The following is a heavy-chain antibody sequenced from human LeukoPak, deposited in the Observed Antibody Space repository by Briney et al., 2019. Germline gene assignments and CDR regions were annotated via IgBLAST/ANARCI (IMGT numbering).Heavy chain of an antibody. V-gene: IGHV3-7*01. CDR3: ARDYVWGSSESDY. Sequence: GGSLRLSCAASGFTFTNYWMSWVRQAPGKGLEWVASINQDGSEKYYVDSVKGRFTVSRDNAKNSVYLQMNSLRTEDTAIYYCARDYVWGSSESDYWGQGTLVTVSS. D-gene: IGHD7-27*01. CDR1: GFTFTNYW. J-gene: IGHJ4*02. CDR2: INQDGSEK.